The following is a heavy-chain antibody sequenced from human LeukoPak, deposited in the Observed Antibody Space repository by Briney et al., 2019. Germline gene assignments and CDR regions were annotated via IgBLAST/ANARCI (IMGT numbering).Heavy chain of an antibody. D-gene: IGHD3-3*01. J-gene: IGHJ4*02. V-gene: IGHV3-23*01. CDR3: AKDRDYDFWSGYLDY. Sequence: PGGSLRLSCAASGFTFSSSAMSWVRQVPGKGLEWVSGISASGGSTYYADSVKGRFTISRDNSKNTLYLQMNSLRAEDTAVYYCAKDRDYDFWSGYLDYWGQGTLVTVSS. CDR2: ISASGGST. CDR1: GFTFSSSA.